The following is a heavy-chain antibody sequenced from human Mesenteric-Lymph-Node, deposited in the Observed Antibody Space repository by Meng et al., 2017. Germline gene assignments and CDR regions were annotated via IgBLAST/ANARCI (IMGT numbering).Heavy chain of an antibody. V-gene: IGHV4-30-4*01. Sequence: QVQMQLPGPGLVQPSPPLSLTLTVPGGCSSIGDYDWCWIRHPPGKGLELIGQIYYSGSTSYNPSLQSRVTISVDTSNNQFSLKLSSVTAADTAVYYCARVGWRQWSFDLWGRGTLVTVSS. CDR2: IYYSGST. J-gene: IGHJ2*01. CDR3: ARVGWRQWSFDL. CDR1: GGCSSIGDYD. D-gene: IGHD5-18*01.